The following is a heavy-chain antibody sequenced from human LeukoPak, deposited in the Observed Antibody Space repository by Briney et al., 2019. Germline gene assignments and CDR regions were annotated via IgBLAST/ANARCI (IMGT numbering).Heavy chain of an antibody. CDR1: GGTFISYA. Sequence: SVKVSCKASGGTFISYAISWVRQAPGRGLEWMGGIIPIFGTANYAQKFQGRVTITADESTSTAYMELSSLRSEDTAVYYCARQYSSGWYNYYYYGMDVWGQGTTVTVSS. J-gene: IGHJ6*02. CDR2: IIPIFGTA. CDR3: ARQYSSGWYNYYYYGMDV. V-gene: IGHV1-69*13. D-gene: IGHD6-19*01.